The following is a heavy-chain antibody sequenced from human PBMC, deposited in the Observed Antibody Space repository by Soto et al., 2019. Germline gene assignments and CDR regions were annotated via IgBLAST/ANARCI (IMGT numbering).Heavy chain of an antibody. D-gene: IGHD4-17*01. J-gene: IGHJ4*02. CDR2: INHSGST. V-gene: IGHV4-34*01. CDR1: GGSFSGYY. Sequence: PSETLSLTCAVYGGSFSGYYWSWIRQPQGKGLEWIGEINHSGSTNYNPSLKSRVTISVDTSKNQFSLKLSSVTAADTAVYYCARDAPIRYGDSAGILYYFDYWGQGTLVTVSS. CDR3: ARDAPIRYGDSAGILYYFDY.